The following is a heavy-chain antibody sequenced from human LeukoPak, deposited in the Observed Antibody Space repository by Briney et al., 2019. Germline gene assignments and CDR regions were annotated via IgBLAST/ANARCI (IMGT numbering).Heavy chain of an antibody. CDR2: IYTSGST. CDR1: GGSISSYY. Sequence: SETLSLTCTVSGGSISSYYWSWIRQPAGKGLEWIGRIYTSGSTNYNPSLKSRVTMSVDTSKNQFSLKLSSVTAADTAVYYCARDDAIYCSSTSCSYYFDYWGQGTLVTVSS. V-gene: IGHV4-4*07. CDR3: ARDDAIYCSSTSCSYYFDY. D-gene: IGHD2-2*01. J-gene: IGHJ4*02.